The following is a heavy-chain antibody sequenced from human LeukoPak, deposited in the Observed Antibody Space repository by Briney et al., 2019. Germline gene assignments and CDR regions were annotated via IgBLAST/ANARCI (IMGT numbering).Heavy chain of an antibody. CDR2: ISSHGGST. J-gene: IGHJ1*01. D-gene: IGHD3-3*01. CDR3: VKDQGYYDFWSGYEYFHH. Sequence: GGSLILSSSASGFTFSSYGLHWVRQAPGNGLQYVSGISSHGGSTAYADSVKGRVTISRDNSKNTLYIQMSSLRAEDTAVYYCVKDQGYYDFWSGYEYFHHWGQGTLVTVSS. CDR1: GFTFSSYG. V-gene: IGHV3-64*05.